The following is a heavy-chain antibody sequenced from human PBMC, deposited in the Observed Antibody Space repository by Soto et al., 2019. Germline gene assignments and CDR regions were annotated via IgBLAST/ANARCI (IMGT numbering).Heavy chain of an antibody. D-gene: IGHD3-3*01. Sequence: ASVKVSCKASGYTFTSYYVHWVRQAPGQGLEWMGIINPSDGTTSYARNFQGRVTVTRDTSTSTVYMELRSLRSEDTAVYYCTRSISRFLEWLFDYWGQGALVTVSS. CDR2: INPSDGTT. V-gene: IGHV1-46*03. J-gene: IGHJ4*02. CDR3: TRSISRFLEWLFDY. CDR1: GYTFTSYY.